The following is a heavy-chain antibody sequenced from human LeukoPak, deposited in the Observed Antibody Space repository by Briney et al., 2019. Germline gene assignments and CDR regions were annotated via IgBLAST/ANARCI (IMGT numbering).Heavy chain of an antibody. V-gene: IGHV3-7*01. CDR3: ARGGGPVDYYDSSGYLTF. CDR1: GFTFSSYG. J-gene: IGHJ4*02. Sequence: GGSLRLSCAASGFTFSSYGMHWVRQAPGKGLEWVANIKQDGSEKYYVDSVKGRFTISRDNAKNSLYLQMNSLRAEDTAVYYCARGGGPVDYYDSSGYLTFWGQGTLVTVSS. D-gene: IGHD3-22*01. CDR2: IKQDGSEK.